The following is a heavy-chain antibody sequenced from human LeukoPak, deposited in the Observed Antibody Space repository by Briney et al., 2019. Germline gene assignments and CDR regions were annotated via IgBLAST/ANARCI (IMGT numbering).Heavy chain of an antibody. J-gene: IGHJ3*02. V-gene: IGHV3-23*01. CDR3: AKIHSRSITMIVVVRRGAFDI. CDR2: ISGSGGST. CDR1: GFTFSSYA. Sequence: GGSLRLSCAASGFTFSSYAMSWVRQAPGKGLEWVSAISGSGGSTYYADSVKGRFTISRDNSKNTLYLQMNSLRAEDTAVYYCAKIHSRSITMIVVVRRGAFDIWGQGTMVTVSS. D-gene: IGHD3-22*01.